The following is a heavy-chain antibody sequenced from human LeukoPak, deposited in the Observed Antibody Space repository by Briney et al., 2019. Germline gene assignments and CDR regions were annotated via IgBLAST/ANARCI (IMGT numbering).Heavy chain of an antibody. CDR1: GFTFSSYA. Sequence: GGSLRLPCAASGFTFSSYAMSWVRQASGKGLEWVSAISGSGGSTYYADSVKGRFTISRGNSKNTLYLQMNSLRAEDTAVYYCATLGYSYAIGYFDYWGQGTLVTVSS. CDR2: ISGSGGST. CDR3: ATLGYSYAIGYFDY. J-gene: IGHJ4*02. V-gene: IGHV3-23*01. D-gene: IGHD5-18*01.